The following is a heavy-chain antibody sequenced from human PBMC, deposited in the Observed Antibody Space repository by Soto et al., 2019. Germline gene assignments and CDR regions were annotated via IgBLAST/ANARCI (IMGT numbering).Heavy chain of an antibody. CDR3: ARRNEASGWSPGNWFDP. D-gene: IGHD6-19*01. V-gene: IGHV5-51*01. CDR1: GYSFTSYW. J-gene: IGHJ5*02. Sequence: ESLKISCKGSGYSFTSYWIGWVRQMPGKGLEWMGIIYPGDSDTRYSPSFQSQVTISADKSISTAYLQWSSLKASDTAMYYCARRNEASGWSPGNWFDPWGQGTLVTVSS. CDR2: IYPGDSDT.